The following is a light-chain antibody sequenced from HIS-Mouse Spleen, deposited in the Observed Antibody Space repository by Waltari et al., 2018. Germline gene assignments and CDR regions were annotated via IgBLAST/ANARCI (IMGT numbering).Light chain of an antibody. CDR3: NSRDSSGNHWV. Sequence: SSELTQDPAVSVALGQPVRITCQGDSLRVYYASWYQQKTGQTPVLVIYGKNNRPSGIPDRFSGSSSGNTASLTITGAQAEDEADYYCNSRDSSGNHWVFGGGTKLTVL. J-gene: IGLJ3*02. V-gene: IGLV3-19*01. CDR1: SLRVYY. CDR2: GKN.